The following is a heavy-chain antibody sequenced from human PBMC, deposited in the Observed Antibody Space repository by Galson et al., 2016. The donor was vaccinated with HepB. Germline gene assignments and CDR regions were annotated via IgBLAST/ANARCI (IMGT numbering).Heavy chain of an antibody. J-gene: IGHJ4*01. CDR1: FSSYX. Sequence: FSSYXXXWVXXAPXXGLEXXXVISYDGXXXYYADSVKGRSTXSRDNSKNTLCLQMNSLRPEDTAXYYCAGVXFRREXDYWGXXTLGTRSS. CDR2: ISYDGXXX. D-gene: IGHD1-26*01. V-gene: IGHV3-30*03. CDR3: AGVXFRREXDY.